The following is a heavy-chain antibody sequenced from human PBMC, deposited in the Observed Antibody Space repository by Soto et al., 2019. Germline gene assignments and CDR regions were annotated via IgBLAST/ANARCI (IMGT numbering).Heavy chain of an antibody. J-gene: IGHJ4*02. CDR3: ARSGGSFILDD. V-gene: IGHV4-4*07. CDR1: GGSISSYY. Sequence: SETLSLTCTVSGGSISSYYWSWIRQPAGEGLEWIGRIYSSGSTNYNPSLKSRVSMSVDTSKNQLSLNLISVTAADTAVYYCARSGGSFILDDWGLGTLVTVSS. D-gene: IGHD1-26*01. CDR2: IYSSGST.